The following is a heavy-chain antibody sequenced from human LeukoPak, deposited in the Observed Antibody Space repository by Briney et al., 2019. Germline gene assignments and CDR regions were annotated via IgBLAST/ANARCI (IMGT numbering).Heavy chain of an antibody. Sequence: GESLKISCKGSGYTFTGYYMHWVRQAPGQGLEWMGWINPNSGGTNYAQKFQGRVTMTRDTSISTAYMELSRLRSDDTAVYYCAREPRFRRPYCYYMDVWGKGTTVTISS. CDR1: GYTFTGYY. J-gene: IGHJ6*03. CDR2: INPNSGGT. CDR3: AREPRFRRPYCYYMDV. V-gene: IGHV1-2*02. D-gene: IGHD3-10*01.